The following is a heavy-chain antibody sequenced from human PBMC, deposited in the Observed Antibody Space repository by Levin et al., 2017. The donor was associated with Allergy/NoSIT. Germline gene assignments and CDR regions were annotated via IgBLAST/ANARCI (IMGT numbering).Heavy chain of an antibody. CDR2: IYPGDSDT. CDR3: AGRGTRDYYYYMDV. Sequence: PVASVKVSCQGSGYSFTSYWIGWVRQMPGKGLEWMGIIYPGDSDTRYSPSFQGQVTISADQSISTAYLQWSSLKASDTASYYCAGRGTRDYYYYMDVWGKGATVTVSS. D-gene: IGHD1-1*01. J-gene: IGHJ6*03. CDR1: GYSFTSYW. V-gene: IGHV5-51*01.